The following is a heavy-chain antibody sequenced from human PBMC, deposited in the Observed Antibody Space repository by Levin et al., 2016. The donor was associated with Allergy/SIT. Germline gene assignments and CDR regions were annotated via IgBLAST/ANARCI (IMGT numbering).Heavy chain of an antibody. CDR3: ARPVAAALNWFDP. V-gene: IGHV1-69*13. CDR2: IIPIFGTA. Sequence: SVKVSCKASGYTFTGYYMHWVRQAPGQGLEWMGGIIPIFGTANYAQKFQGRVMITADESTSTAYMELSSLRSEDTAVYYCARPVAAALNWFDPWGQGTLVTVSS. D-gene: IGHD6-13*01. CDR1: GYTFTGYY. J-gene: IGHJ5*02.